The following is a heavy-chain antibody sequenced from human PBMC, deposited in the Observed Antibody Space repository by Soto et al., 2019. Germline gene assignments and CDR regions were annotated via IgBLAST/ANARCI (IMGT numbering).Heavy chain of an antibody. D-gene: IGHD3-22*01. CDR3: ARGGDGSGSESDFDI. CDR1: GGTFSTYP. V-gene: IGHV1-69*02. Sequence: QVRLVQSGAVVKKPGSSMKVSCKTSGGTFSTYPITWVRQAPGQGLEWMGRTIPILDITDYAQKFQGRVTITADKSTTTAYMELSSLKFEDTAVYYCARGGDGSGSESDFDIWGQGTMVTVSS. J-gene: IGHJ3*02. CDR2: TIPILDIT.